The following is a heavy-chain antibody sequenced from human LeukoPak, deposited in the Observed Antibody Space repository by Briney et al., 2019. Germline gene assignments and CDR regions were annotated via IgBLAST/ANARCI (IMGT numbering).Heavy chain of an antibody. CDR1: GFTFSSYS. J-gene: IGHJ4*02. D-gene: IGHD3-10*01. CDR3: ARAPEGPYGSGSYYKDY. CDR2: ISSSSSYI. Sequence: GGSLRLSCAASGFTFSSYSMNWVRQAPGKGPEWVSSISSSSSYIYYADSVKGRFTISRDNAKNSLYLQMNSLRAEDTAVYYCARAPEGPYGSGSYYKDYWGQGTLVTVSS. V-gene: IGHV3-21*01.